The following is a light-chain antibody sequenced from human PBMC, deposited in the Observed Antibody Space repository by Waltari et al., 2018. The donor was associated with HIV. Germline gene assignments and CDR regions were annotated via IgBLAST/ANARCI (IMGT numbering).Light chain of an antibody. CDR2: EGS. CDR3: CSYAGSSTLEV. V-gene: IGLV2-23*01. Sequence: QSALTQPASVSGSPGQSITISCTRTTSDVGSYNLVSWYQQHPGKAPKLMIYEGSKRPSGVSNRFSGSKSGNTASLTISGLQAEDEADYYCCSYAGSSTLEVFGGGTKLTVL. J-gene: IGLJ2*01. CDR1: TSDVGSYNL.